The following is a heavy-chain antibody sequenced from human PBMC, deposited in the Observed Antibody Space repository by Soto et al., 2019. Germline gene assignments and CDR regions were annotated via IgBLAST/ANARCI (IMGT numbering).Heavy chain of an antibody. CDR2: IIPILGRA. V-gene: IGHV1-69*02. CDR3: ASGLVVDYDIDY. CDR1: GGTFSSYT. Sequence: QVQLVQSGAEVTKPGSSVKVSCKASGGTFSSYTISRVRQAPGQGLEWRGRIIPILGRANYAQKFQGRVTITADKSASTAYMELSSLRSEDTAVYYCASGLVVDYDIDYWGQGTLVTVSS. J-gene: IGHJ4*02. D-gene: IGHD2-15*01.